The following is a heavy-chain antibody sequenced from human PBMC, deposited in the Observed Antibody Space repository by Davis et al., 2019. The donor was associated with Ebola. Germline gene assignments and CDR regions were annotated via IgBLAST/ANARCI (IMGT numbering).Heavy chain of an antibody. Sequence: GESLKISCSASGFTFSSYAMSWVRQAPEKGLEWVSAIGGDGRSTDYADSVKGRFTISRDNSKNTLYLEMNNLRGEDTAIYYCAKRGDILTTYYTANWFDSWGQGTQVTVSS. D-gene: IGHD3-9*01. V-gene: IGHV3-23*01. J-gene: IGHJ5*01. CDR2: IGGDGRST. CDR3: AKRGDILTTYYTANWFDS. CDR1: GFTFSSYA.